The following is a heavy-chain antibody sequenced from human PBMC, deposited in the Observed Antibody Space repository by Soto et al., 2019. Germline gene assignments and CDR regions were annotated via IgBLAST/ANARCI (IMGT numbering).Heavy chain of an antibody. D-gene: IGHD3-3*01. Sequence: GGSLRLSCAASAFTFTSYAMSWVRQAPGKGLEYVSAISSNGGSTYYADSVKGRFTISRDNSKNTLYLQMSSLRAEDTAVYYCVSDFWSGYSTAFDIWGQGTMVTVSS. V-gene: IGHV3-64D*08. CDR1: AFTFTSYA. CDR3: VSDFWSGYSTAFDI. CDR2: ISSNGGST. J-gene: IGHJ3*02.